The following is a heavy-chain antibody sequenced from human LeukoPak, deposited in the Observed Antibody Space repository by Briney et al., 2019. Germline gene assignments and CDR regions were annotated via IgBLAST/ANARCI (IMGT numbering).Heavy chain of an antibody. V-gene: IGHV1-18*01. CDR3: ARDRPFRHYYDSSGYDRVAFDI. CDR1: GYTFTSYG. J-gene: IGHJ3*02. D-gene: IGHD3-22*01. CDR2: ISAYNGNT. Sequence: GASVKVSCKASGYTFTSYGISWVRQAPGQGLEWMGRISAYNGNTNYAQKLQGRVTMTTDTSTSTAYMELRSLRSDDTAVYYCARDRPFRHYYDSSGYDRVAFDIWGQGTMVTVSS.